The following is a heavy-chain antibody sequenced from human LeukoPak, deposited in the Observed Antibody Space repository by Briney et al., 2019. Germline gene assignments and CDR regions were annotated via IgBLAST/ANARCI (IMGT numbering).Heavy chain of an antibody. CDR1: GGSISSSNYY. CDR3: ARLPSYFYHYMDV. J-gene: IGHJ6*03. V-gene: IGHV4-39*01. CDR2: IYHSGTT. Sequence: KASETLSLTCTVSGGSISSSNYYWGWIRQPPGKELEWIGSIYHSGTTYYNPSLKSRVTMSVDTSKNQFSLKLSSVTAADTAVFYCARLPSYFYHYMDVWGKGTTVTISS.